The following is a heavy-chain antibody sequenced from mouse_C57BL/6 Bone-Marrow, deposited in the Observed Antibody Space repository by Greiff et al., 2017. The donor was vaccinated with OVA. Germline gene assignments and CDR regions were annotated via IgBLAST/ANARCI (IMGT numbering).Heavy chain of an antibody. CDR3: AREVITARFDY. D-gene: IGHD2-4*01. CDR2: INSDGGST. J-gene: IGHJ2*01. V-gene: IGHV5-2*03. CDR1: EYAFPSHD. Sequence: EVKLVESGGGLVQPGESLTLSCESNEYAFPSHDMSWVRKTPEKRLELVAAINSDGGSTYYPDTMERRFIIARDNTKKTLYLQMSSLRSEDTALYYCAREVITARFDYWGQGTTLTVSS.